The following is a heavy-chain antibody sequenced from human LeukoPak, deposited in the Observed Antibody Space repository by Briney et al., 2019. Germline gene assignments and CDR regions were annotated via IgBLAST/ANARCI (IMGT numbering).Heavy chain of an antibody. CDR3: AREENGGGYYYYYYMDV. D-gene: IGHD4-23*01. CDR1: GFTFSSYN. V-gene: IGHV3-21*06. Sequence: GGSLRLSCAASGFTFSSYNMNWVRQAPGKGPEWVSSITSSSTYIYYADSVKGRFTISRDNAKNSLYLQMDSLRVEDTAVYYCAREENGGGYYYYYYMDVWGKGTTVTISS. CDR2: ITSSSTYI. J-gene: IGHJ6*03.